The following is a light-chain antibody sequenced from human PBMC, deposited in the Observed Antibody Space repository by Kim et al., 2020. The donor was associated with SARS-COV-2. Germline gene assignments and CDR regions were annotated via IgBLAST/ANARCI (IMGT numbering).Light chain of an antibody. CDR1: QSISSNF. J-gene: IGKJ1*01. CDR3: QQYDSSPRT. CDR2: GAS. V-gene: IGKV3-20*01. Sequence: TPGEGASLSCRASQSISSNFLAWYQQKPGQAPRLLVYGASSRATGIPDRFSGSGSGTDFTLTISRLEPDDFAVYYCQQYDSSPRTFGQGTKVDIK.